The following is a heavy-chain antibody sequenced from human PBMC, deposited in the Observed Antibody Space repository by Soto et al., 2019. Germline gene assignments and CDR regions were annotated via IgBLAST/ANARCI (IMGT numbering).Heavy chain of an antibody. V-gene: IGHV3-23*01. Sequence: GGSLRLSCAASGFPLSTYGMTWVRQAPGKGLEWVSAITGTGGNTYYVDSVKGRFTSSRDNSKNMLYLQVNSLRVEDTAVYYCASIRGYWYGLEVWGQGTTVTVSS. CDR2: ITGTGGNT. J-gene: IGHJ6*02. CDR3: ASIRGYWYGLEV. CDR1: GFPLSTYG. D-gene: IGHD3-3*02.